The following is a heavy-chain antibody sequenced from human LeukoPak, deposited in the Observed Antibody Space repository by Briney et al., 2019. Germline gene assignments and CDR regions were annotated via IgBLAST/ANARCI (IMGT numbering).Heavy chain of an antibody. Sequence: SQTLSLTCAISGDSFSSNSVTWNWIRQSPSRGLEWLGRTYYRSTWYNDYAISVRGRITVNPDTSKNQFSLHLNSVTPEDTAVYYCARRLTQYDCFDPWGQGILVTVSS. CDR2: TYYRSTWYN. D-gene: IGHD2-2*01. J-gene: IGHJ5*02. CDR3: ARRLTQYDCFDP. V-gene: IGHV6-1*01. CDR1: GDSFSSNSVT.